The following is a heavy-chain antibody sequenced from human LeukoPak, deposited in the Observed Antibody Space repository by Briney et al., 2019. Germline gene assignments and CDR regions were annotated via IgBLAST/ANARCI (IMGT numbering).Heavy chain of an antibody. CDR2: MYSSGTT. J-gene: IGHJ5*02. V-gene: IGHV3-66*01. CDR1: GFTVGINY. Sequence: GGSLRLSCAASGFTVGINYMSWVRQAPGRGLEWVSVMYSSGTTYYAESVKGRFTISRDNSENTLYLQMSSLRAEDTAVYYCARGEYNWNDLHLWGQGTLVTVSS. D-gene: IGHD1-20*01. CDR3: ARGEYNWNDLHL.